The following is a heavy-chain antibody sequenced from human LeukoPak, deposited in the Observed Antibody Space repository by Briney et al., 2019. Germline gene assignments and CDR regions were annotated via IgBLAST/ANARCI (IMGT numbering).Heavy chain of an antibody. J-gene: IGHJ4*02. CDR3: ARSHGEFDS. Sequence: SGPTLVKPTQTLTLTCNFAGFSLRTTGAGVGWIRQPQGKILEWVASIYWDDDTRYSPSLKNRLTITKDTSKNQVVLTMTNMDPVDTATYFCARSHGEFDSWGQGILVTVSS. CDR2: IYWDDDT. D-gene: IGHD4-17*01. CDR1: GFSLRTTGAG. V-gene: IGHV2-5*02.